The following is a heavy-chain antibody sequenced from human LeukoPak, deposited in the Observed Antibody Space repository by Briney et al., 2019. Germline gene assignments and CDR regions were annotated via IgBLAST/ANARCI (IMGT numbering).Heavy chain of an antibody. CDR3: ARDPAAAGTKSYFDY. D-gene: IGHD6-13*01. CDR2: IYYSGST. Sequence: SETLSLTCTVSGGSISSGDYYWSWIRQPPGKGLEWIGYIYYSGSTYYNPSLKSRVTMSVDTSKNQFSLKLSSVTAADTAVYYCARDPAAAGTKSYFDYWGQGTLVTVSS. J-gene: IGHJ4*02. V-gene: IGHV4-30-4*01. CDR1: GGSISSGDYY.